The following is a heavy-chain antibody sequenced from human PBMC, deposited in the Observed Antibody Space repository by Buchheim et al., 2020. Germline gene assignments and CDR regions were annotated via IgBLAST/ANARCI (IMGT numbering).Heavy chain of an antibody. V-gene: IGHV3-33*08. J-gene: IGHJ6*02. CDR3: ARGTTVTTPYYYGMDV. D-gene: IGHD4-11*01. CDR1: GFTFSSFA. CDR2: IWYDGSNK. Sequence: QVELVESGGGVVQPGRSLRVSCAASGFTFSSFAIHWVRQAPGKGLEWVAVIWYDGSNKYYADSVKGRFTISRDNSKNTLYLQMNSLRAEDTAVYYCARGTTVTTPYYYGMDVWGQGTT.